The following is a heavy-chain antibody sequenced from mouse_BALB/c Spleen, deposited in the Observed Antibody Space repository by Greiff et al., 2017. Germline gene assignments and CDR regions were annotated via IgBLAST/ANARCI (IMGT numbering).Heavy chain of an antibody. Sequence: EVMLVESGPSLVKPSQTLSLTCSVTGDSITSGYWNWIRKFPGNKLEYMGYISYSGSTYYNPSLKSRISITRDTSKNQYYLQLNSVTTEDTATYYCARSYRYDGWFAYWGQGTLVTVSA. CDR3: ARSYRYDGWFAY. J-gene: IGHJ3*01. CDR1: GDSITSGY. V-gene: IGHV3-8*02. D-gene: IGHD2-14*01. CDR2: ISYSGST.